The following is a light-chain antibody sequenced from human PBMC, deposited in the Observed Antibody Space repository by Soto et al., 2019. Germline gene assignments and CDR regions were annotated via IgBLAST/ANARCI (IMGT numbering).Light chain of an antibody. CDR1: QRVLSRSNNKNS. Sequence: DIVMTQSPDSLAVSLGERATINCKSSQRVLSRSNNKNSIAWFQQIPGQPPKLLIYWASTRGSGVPDRFSGSGSGTDFTLTIASLQAEDVAVYYCQQYYDAPLTFGGGTKLEI. CDR2: WAS. J-gene: IGKJ4*01. V-gene: IGKV4-1*01. CDR3: QQYYDAPLT.